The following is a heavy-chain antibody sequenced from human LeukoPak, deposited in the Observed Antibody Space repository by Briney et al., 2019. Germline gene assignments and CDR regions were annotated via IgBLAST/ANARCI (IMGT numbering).Heavy chain of an antibody. CDR2: XXXXXXT. V-gene: IGHV4-34*01. D-gene: IGHD2-2*01. CDR3: ARKDIVVVPAASYYFDY. J-gene: IGHJ4*02. Sequence: SETLSLTCAVYGGSFSGYXXXXXXXXXXXXXXXXXXXXXXXXTNYNPXXXXXXXXXXDTSXXQFSLKLSSVTAADTAVYYCARKDIVVVPAASYYFDYWGQGTLVTVSS. CDR1: GGSFSGYX.